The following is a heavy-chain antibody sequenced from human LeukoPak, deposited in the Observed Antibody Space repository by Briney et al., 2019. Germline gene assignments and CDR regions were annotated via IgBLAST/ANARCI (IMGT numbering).Heavy chain of an antibody. J-gene: IGHJ4*02. D-gene: IGHD1-26*01. CDR2: IWSDGNNK. V-gene: IGHV3-33*01. Sequence: PGRSLRLSCAASGFTFSRYGMHWVRQAPAKGLEWVAVIWSDGNNKYYADSVKGRFTISRDNSKNTLFLQMNSLRAEDTAVYYCARNREVGATFEYYFDYWGQGTLVTVSS. CDR3: ARNREVGATFEYYFDY. CDR1: GFTFSRYG.